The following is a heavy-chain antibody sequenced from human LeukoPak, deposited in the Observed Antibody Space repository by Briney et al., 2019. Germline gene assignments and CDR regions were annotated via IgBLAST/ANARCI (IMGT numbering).Heavy chain of an antibody. CDR2: IKHSGGT. Sequence: SETLSLTCAVYGGSFSGYSWSWIRQPPGKGLEWIGEIKHSGGTNYNPSLKSRVTISVDTSKNQFSLKLNSVTAADTAVYYCARGSRFGELDYWGKGTLVTVSS. D-gene: IGHD3-10*01. J-gene: IGHJ4*02. CDR3: ARGSRFGELDY. V-gene: IGHV4-34*01. CDR1: GGSFSGYS.